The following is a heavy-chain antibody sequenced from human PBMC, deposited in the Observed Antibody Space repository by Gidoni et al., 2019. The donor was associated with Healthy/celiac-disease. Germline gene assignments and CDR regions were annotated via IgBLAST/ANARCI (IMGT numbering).Heavy chain of an antibody. CDR3: ARLKGDGSGSYYYFDY. CDR1: GFTFSDYY. D-gene: IGHD3-10*01. Sequence: QVQLVESGGGLVKPGGSLRLSCAASGFTFSDYYMSWIRQAPGKGLEWVSYISSSSSYTNYAYSVKGRFTISRDNAKNSLYLQMNSLRAEDTAVYYCARLKGDGSGSYYYFDYWGQGTLVTVSS. J-gene: IGHJ4*02. V-gene: IGHV3-11*06. CDR2: ISSSSSYT.